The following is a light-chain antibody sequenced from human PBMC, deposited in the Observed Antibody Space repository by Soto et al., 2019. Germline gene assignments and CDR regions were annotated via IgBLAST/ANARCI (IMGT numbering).Light chain of an antibody. CDR2: FAS. J-gene: IGKJ4*01. CDR1: QGIKND. CDR3: QKYNSDPIT. V-gene: IGKV1-27*01. Sequence: DIQMTQSPSSLSASVGDRITNTCRASQGIKNDLAWYQQKPGKVPKLLIYFASTLQSGVPSRFSGSGSGTDFTLTISSLQPEDVATYYCQKYNSDPITFGGGTKVEIK.